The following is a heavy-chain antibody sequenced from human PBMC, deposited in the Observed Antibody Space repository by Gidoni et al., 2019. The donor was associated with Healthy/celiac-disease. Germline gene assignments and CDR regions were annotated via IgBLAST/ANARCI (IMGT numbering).Heavy chain of an antibody. J-gene: IGHJ4*02. CDR2: IYWDDGK. CDR1: GFSFSPNGVG. V-gene: IGHV2-5*02. D-gene: IGHD2-2*02. CDR3: AKYLAGSHFDS. Sequence: QITLTESGPTLVKPTQTLPLTCTFSGFSFSPNGVGVGWIRQPPGKALEWLALIYWDDGKRFSPSLKSRLSITKDTSKNQVVLTMTNVDPVDTATYYCAKYLAGSHFDSWGQGTLVTVSS.